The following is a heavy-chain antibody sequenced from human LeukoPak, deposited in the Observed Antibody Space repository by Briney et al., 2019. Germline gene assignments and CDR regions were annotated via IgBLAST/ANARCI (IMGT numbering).Heavy chain of an antibody. CDR2: IKQDGSDK. D-gene: IGHD3-3*01. CDR3: ARGPITIFGVAPA. J-gene: IGHJ5*02. CDR1: GFTFGRYW. Sequence: GGSLRLSCVVSGFTFGRYWMSWVRQAPGKGLEWVANIKQDGSDKFYVDSVKGRFTISRDNAKNSLYLQMNSLRAEDTAVYYCARGPITIFGVAPAWGQGTLVTVSS. V-gene: IGHV3-7*01.